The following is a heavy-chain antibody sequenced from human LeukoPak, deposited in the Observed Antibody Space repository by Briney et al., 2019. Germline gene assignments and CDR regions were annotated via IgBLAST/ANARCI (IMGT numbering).Heavy chain of an antibody. V-gene: IGHV1-69*05. CDR2: IIPIFGTA. CDR1: GGTFSSYA. D-gene: IGHD3-9*01. CDR3: ARDANSHDILTGYLSWFDP. Sequence: SVKVSCKASGGTFSSYAISWVRQAPGQGLEWMGGIIPIFGTANYAQKFQGRVTITTDESTSTAYMELSSLRSEDTAVYYCARDANSHDILTGYLSWFDPWGQGTLVTVSS. J-gene: IGHJ5*02.